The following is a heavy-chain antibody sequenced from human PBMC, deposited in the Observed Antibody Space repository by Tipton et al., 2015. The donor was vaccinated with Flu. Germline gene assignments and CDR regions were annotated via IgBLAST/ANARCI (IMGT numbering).Heavy chain of an antibody. CDR1: GVSISSGSYY. CDR2: INQDGSEE. D-gene: IGHD3-16*01. J-gene: IGHJ5*02. V-gene: IGHV3-7*01. CDR3: ARFAGGP. Sequence: SLRLSCTVSGVSISSGSYYWSWIRQPAGKGLEWVAHINQDGSEESYVESVKGRFTISRDNARNSLYLQMNSLRAEDTAVYHCARFAGGPWGQGTLVTVSS.